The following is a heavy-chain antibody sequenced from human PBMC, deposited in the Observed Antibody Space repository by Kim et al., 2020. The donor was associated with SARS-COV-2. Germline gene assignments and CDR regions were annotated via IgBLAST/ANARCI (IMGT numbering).Heavy chain of an antibody. CDR2: IYYTGST. CDR1: GGSVSSGSYY. Sequence: SETLSLTCTVSGGSVSSGSYYWSWIRQPPGKGLEWIAYIYYTGSTNYNPSVKSRVTISLYTSKNQFSLKLNPVTAADTAVYYCARDRYSSSSLDFWGQGTLVTVSS. J-gene: IGHJ4*02. V-gene: IGHV4-61*01. D-gene: IGHD6-6*01. CDR3: ARDRYSSSSLDF.